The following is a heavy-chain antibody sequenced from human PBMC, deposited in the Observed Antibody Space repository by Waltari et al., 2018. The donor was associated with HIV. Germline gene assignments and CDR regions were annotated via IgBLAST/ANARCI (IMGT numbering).Heavy chain of an antibody. V-gene: IGHV3-9*01. CDR1: GFTFDDYA. CDR2: ISWNSGSI. J-gene: IGHJ6*02. Sequence: EVQLVESGGGLVQPGRSLRISCAASGFTFDDYAMHWVRQAPGKGLEWVSGISWNSGSIGYADSVKGRFTISRDNAKNSLYLQMNSLRAEDTALYYCAKGHRRNYYYYGMDVWGQGTTVTVSS. CDR3: AKGHRRNYYYYGMDV.